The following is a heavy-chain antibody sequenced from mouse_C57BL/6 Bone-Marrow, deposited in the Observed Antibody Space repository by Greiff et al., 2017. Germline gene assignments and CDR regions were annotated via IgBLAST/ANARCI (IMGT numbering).Heavy chain of an antibody. CDR2: IYPGDGDT. CDR3: ARSGPLDY. J-gene: IGHJ4*01. CDR1: GYAFSSYW. V-gene: IGHV1-80*01. Sequence: VMLVESGAELVKPGASVKISCKASGYAFSSYWMNWVKQRPGKGLEWIGQIYPGDGDTNYNGKFKGKATLTADKSSSTAYMQLSSLTSEDSAVYFCARSGPLDYWGQGTSVTVSS.